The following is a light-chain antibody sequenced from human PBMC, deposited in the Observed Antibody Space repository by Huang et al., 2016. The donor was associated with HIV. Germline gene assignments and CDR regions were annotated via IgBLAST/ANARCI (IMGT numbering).Light chain of an antibody. CDR1: ENITNW. Sequence: DIQMTQSPSTLSASVGDRVTITCRARENITNWLAWYQQKPGKAPKVLNYKTSNLEIGVASRFGGSGSGTEFTLTINSLQPDDFATYYCLQYESYSRTFGQGTKVEIK. CDR3: LQYESYSRT. V-gene: IGKV1-5*03. CDR2: KTS. J-gene: IGKJ1*01.